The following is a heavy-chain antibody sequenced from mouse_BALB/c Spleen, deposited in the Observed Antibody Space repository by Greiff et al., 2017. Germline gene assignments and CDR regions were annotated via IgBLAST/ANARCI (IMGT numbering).Heavy chain of an antibody. D-gene: IGHD2-14*01. CDR1: GYTFTSYV. CDR2: INPYNDGT. V-gene: IGHV1-14*01. CDR3: ARGVRASYYAMDY. Sequence: LVESGPELVKPGASVKMSCKASGYTFTSYVMHWVKQKPGQGLEWIGYINPYNDGTKYNEKFKGKATLTSDKSSSTAYMELSSLTSEDSAVYYCARGVRASYYAMDYWGQGTSVTVSS. J-gene: IGHJ4*01.